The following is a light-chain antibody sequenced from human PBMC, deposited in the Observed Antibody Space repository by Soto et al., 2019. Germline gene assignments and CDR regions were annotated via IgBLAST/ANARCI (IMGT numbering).Light chain of an antibody. V-gene: IGLV3-21*04. Sequence: RSVCVSRGATSRITRRGKNIGSKSVHWYQQKAGQAPVLVIYYDTDRPSGIPERFSGSNSGNTATLTISRVEAWDEADYYCHVWDTICDHPFFGGGTQLTVL. J-gene: IGLJ2*01. CDR1: NIGSKS. CDR3: HVWDTICDHPF. CDR2: YDT.